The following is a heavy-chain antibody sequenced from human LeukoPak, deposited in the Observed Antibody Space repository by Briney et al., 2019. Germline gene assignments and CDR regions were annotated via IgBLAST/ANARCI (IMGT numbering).Heavy chain of an antibody. D-gene: IGHD2-15*01. V-gene: IGHV3-23*01. Sequence: GSLRPSCAASGFTFTNYAMSWVRQAPGKGLEWVSGMSGRGVSTYYADSVKGRFTISSDNSKNTLYLQMNSLRAEDTAIYYCAKDCNGGNCYIDYWGQGTLVTVAS. J-gene: IGHJ4*02. CDR3: AKDCNGGNCYIDY. CDR2: MSGRGVST. CDR1: GFTFTNYA.